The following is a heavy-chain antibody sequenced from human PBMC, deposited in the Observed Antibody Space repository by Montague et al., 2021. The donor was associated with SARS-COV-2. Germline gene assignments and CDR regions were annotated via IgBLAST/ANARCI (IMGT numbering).Heavy chain of an antibody. J-gene: IGHJ5*02. Sequence: SETLSLTCTVSGGSMSDHYWAWIRQPPGKGLEWLAYIYYSGGINSNASLKSRVTMSVDTSKNQFSLKLTSVTAAGTAVYYRARAVSVRRAVNWFDPWGQGTLVTVSS. D-gene: IGHD3-10*01. CDR3: ARAVSVRRAVNWFDP. CDR2: IYYSGGI. V-gene: IGHV4-59*11. CDR1: GGSMSDHY.